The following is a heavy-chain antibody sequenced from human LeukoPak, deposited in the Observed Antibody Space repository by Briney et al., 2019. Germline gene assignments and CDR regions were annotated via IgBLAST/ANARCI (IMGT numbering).Heavy chain of an antibody. CDR3: ARVSYGGNTETFDY. CDR2: IYTSGSA. J-gene: IGHJ4*02. Sequence: SETLSLTYTVSGGSISSYYWSWIRQPAGKGLEWIGRIYTSGSANYNPSLKSRVTMSVDTSKNQFSLKLSSVTAADTAVYYRARVSYGGNTETFDYWGQGTLVTVSS. CDR1: GGSISSYY. V-gene: IGHV4-4*07. D-gene: IGHD4-23*01.